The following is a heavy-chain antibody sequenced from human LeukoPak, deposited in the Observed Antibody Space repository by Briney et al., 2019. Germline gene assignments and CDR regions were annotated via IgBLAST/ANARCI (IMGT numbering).Heavy chain of an antibody. V-gene: IGHV3-74*01. CDR3: AKDGHYSNFYFDY. CDR2: IKSDGSSP. Sequence: PGGSLRLSCAASGFIFSSYWMHWVRQAPGKGPVWVSRIKSDGSSPSYADSVKGRFTISRDNAKNTVYLQMNSLRAEDTAVYYCAKDGHYSNFYFDYWDQGTLVTVSS. D-gene: IGHD4-11*01. J-gene: IGHJ4*02. CDR1: GFIFSSYW.